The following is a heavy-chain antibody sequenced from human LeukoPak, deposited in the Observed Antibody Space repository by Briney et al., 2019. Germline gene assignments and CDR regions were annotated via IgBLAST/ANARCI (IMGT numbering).Heavy chain of an antibody. V-gene: IGHV3-74*01. D-gene: IGHD3-22*01. J-gene: IGHJ4*02. CDR3: ARGSDYYDSSGYYYVDY. CDR2: INSDGSYT. Sequence: PGGSLRLSCAASGLTFSSYWMHWVRQAPGKGLVWVSRINSDGSYTSYADSVKGRFTISRDNAKNTLFLQMNSLRAEDAAVYYCARGSDYYDSSGYYYVDYWGQGTLVTVSS. CDR1: GLTFSSYW.